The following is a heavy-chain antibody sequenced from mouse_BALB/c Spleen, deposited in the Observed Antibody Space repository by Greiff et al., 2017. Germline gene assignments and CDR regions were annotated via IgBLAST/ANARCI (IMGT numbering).Heavy chain of an antibody. J-gene: IGHJ2*01. Sequence: QVQLQQPGAELVKPGTSVKLSCKASGYNFTSYWINWVKLRPGQGLEWIGDIYPGSGSTNYNEKFKSKATLTVDTSSSTAYMQLSSLASEDSALYYCAREGVGYDYDSYFDYWGQGTTLTVSS. CDR2: IYPGSGST. D-gene: IGHD2-4*01. CDR1: GYNFTSYW. CDR3: AREGVGYDYDSYFDY. V-gene: IGHV1-55*01.